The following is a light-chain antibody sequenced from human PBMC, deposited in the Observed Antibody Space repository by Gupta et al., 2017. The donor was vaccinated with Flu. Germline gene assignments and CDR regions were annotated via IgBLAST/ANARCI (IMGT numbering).Light chain of an antibody. CDR1: QSLLHSNGYNY. V-gene: IGKV2-28*01. J-gene: IGKJ1*01. CDR3: MQALQTPRT. CDR2: LGS. Sequence: ASQSLLHSNGYNYLDWYLQKPGQSPQLLIYLGSNRASGVPDRFSGSGSGTDFTLKISRVEAEDVGVYYCMQALQTPRTFGQGTKVEIK.